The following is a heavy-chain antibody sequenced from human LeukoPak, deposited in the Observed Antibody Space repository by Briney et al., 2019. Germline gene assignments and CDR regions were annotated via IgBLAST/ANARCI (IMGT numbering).Heavy chain of an antibody. CDR3: ARDPAYYYDSSGYGAFDP. V-gene: IGHV1-18*01. Sequence: ASVKVSCKASGYTFTSYAISWVRQAPGQGLEWMGWISVYNGNTSYAQKLKGRVTMTTDTSTSTAYMELRSLRSDDTAAYYCARDPAYYYDSSGYGAFDPWGQGTLVTVSS. D-gene: IGHD3-22*01. J-gene: IGHJ5*02. CDR1: GYTFTSYA. CDR2: ISVYNGNT.